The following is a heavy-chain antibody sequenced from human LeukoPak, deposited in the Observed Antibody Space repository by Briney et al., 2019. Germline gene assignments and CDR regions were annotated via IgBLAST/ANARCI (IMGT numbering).Heavy chain of an antibody. J-gene: IGHJ3*02. CDR2: IYYSGST. CDR3: ARGGGFWSGRDAFDI. V-gene: IGHV4-59*01. Sequence: SETLSLTCSVSGGSISSYHWSWIRQPPGKGLDWIGYIYYSGSTNYNPSLKSRVTISVDTSKNQFSLKLSSVTAADTAVYYCARGGGFWSGRDAFDIWGQGTMVTVSS. CDR1: GGSISSYH. D-gene: IGHD3-3*01.